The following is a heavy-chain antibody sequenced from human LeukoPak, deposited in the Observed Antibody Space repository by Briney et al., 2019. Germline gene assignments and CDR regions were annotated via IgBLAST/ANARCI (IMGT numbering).Heavy chain of an antibody. CDR2: IKQDGSEI. D-gene: IGHD6-19*01. CDR1: GFTFSSYA. J-gene: IGHJ4*02. CDR3: AKGGWYYFDY. Sequence: PGGSLRLPCAASGFTFSSYAIHWVRQAPGKGLEWVANIKQDGSEIFYVDSVKGRFTISRDNAKNSLYLQMNSLRAEDTAVYYCAKGGWYYFDYWGQGTLVTVSS. V-gene: IGHV3-7*01.